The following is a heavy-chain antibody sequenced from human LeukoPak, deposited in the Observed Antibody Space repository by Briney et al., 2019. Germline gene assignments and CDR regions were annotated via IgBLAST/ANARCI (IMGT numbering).Heavy chain of an antibody. D-gene: IGHD3-10*01. CDR1: GFTVNNNH. CDR3: ARDLAFYGSGKQNY. CDR2: IYSGGST. V-gene: IGHV3-66*01. Sequence: GGSLRLSCAASGFTVNNNHMSWVRQAPGKGLEWVSVIYSGGSTYYADSVKGRFTTSRDNSKNTRYLQMNSLRAEDTAVYYCARDLAFYGSGKQNYWGQGTLVTVSS. J-gene: IGHJ4*02.